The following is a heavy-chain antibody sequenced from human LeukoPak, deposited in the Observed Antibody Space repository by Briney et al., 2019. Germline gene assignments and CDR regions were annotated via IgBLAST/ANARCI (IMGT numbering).Heavy chain of an antibody. V-gene: IGHV4-59*01. J-gene: IGHJ6*03. CDR1: GASIGSYY. CDR3: AREGLTTIGVIDV. CDR2: IYYSGNT. D-gene: IGHD1-1*01. Sequence: PPETLSLTCSVSGASIGSYYWIWIRKPPGKGPEWLGTIYYSGNTKYNSSLRSRVSILADTSNNQFSLRLSSVTAADTAVYYCAREGLTTIGVIDVWGKGTTVTASS.